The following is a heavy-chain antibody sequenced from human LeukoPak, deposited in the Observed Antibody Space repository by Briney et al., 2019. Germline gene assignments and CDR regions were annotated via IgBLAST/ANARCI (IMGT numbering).Heavy chain of an antibody. CDR2: IYDSGST. CDR3: ARGRIGGPKAPFDY. CDR1: GGSLSNHY. D-gene: IGHD3-16*01. Sequence: PSETLSLTCTVAGGSLSNHYWSWIRHPPGKGLEWLGHIYDSGSTTYNPSLKSRVPMSVETSKNQFSLNLSSVTPADPAVYYFARGRIGGPKAPFDYWGQGTLVTVSS. J-gene: IGHJ4*02. V-gene: IGHV4-59*11.